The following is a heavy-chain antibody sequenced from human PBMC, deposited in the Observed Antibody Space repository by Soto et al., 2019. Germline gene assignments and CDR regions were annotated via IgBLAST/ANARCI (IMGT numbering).Heavy chain of an antibody. J-gene: IGHJ6*02. CDR2: ISAYNGNT. V-gene: IGHV1-18*01. D-gene: IGHD3-3*01. Sequence: ASVKVSCKASGYTFTSYGISWVRQAPGQGLEWMGWISAYNGNTNYAQKLQGRVTMTTDTSTSTAYMELRSLRSDDTAVYYCARSPRITIFGVVTTGGMDVWGQGTTVTVSS. CDR1: GYTFTSYG. CDR3: ARSPRITIFGVVTTGGMDV.